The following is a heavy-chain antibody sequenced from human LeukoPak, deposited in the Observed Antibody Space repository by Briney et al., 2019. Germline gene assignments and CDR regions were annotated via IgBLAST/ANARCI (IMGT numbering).Heavy chain of an antibody. V-gene: IGHV1-2*02. J-gene: IGHJ6*02. Sequence: ASVKVSCKASGYTFAGYYMHWVRQAPGQGLEWMGWINPNSGGTTYAQKFQGRVSMTRDTSISTAYMELSRLRSDDTAVYYCARERAGYCSRTSCPYYGMDVWGQGTTVTVSS. CDR3: ARERAGYCSRTSCPYYGMDV. CDR1: GYTFAGYY. CDR2: INPNSGGT. D-gene: IGHD2-2*01.